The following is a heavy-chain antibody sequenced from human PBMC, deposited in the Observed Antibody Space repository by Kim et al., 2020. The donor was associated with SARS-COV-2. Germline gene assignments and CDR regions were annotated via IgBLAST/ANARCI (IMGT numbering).Heavy chain of an antibody. J-gene: IGHJ6*02. CDR3: ARVDHYYGSGSYYILPYYYYGMDV. V-gene: IGHV1-46*01. CDR2: INPSGGST. CDR1: GYTFTSYY. Sequence: ASVKVSCKASGYTFTSYYMHWVRQAPGQGLEWMGIINPSGGSTSYAQKFQGRVTMTRDTSTSTVYMELSSLRSEDTAVYYCARVDHYYGSGSYYILPYYYYGMDVWGQGTTVTVSS. D-gene: IGHD3-10*01.